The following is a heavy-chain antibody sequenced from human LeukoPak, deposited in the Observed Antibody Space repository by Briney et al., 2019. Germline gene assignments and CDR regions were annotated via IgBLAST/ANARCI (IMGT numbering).Heavy chain of an antibody. J-gene: IGHJ6*02. CDR2: IIPIFGTA. V-gene: IGHV1-69*01. D-gene: IGHD3-10*01. CDR1: GGTFSSYA. CDR3: ASKNGITMVQGVIIYGMDV. Sequence: GSSVKVSCKASGGTFSSYAISWVRQAPGQGLEWMGGIIPIFGTANYAQKFQGRVTITADESTSTAYMELSSLRSEDTAVYYCASKNGITMVQGVIIYGMDVWGQGTTVTVSS.